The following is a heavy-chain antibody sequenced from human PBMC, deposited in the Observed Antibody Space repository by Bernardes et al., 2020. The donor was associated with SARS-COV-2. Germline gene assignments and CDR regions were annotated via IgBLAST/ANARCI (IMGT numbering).Heavy chain of an antibody. V-gene: IGHV1-24*01. D-gene: IGHD3-9*01. Sequence: ASVKVSCKVSVYTLTELSMHWVRQAPGKGLEWMGGFDPEDGETIYAQKFQGRVTMTEDTSTDTAYMELSSLRSEDTAVYYCATVQRYYDILTGRTYYYGMDVLGQGTKVTVSS. J-gene: IGHJ6*02. CDR3: ATVQRYYDILTGRTYYYGMDV. CDR2: FDPEDGET. CDR1: VYTLTELS.